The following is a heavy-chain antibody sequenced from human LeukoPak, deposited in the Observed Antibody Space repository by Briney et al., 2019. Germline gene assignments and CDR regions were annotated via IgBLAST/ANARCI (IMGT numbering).Heavy chain of an antibody. D-gene: IGHD5-12*01. CDR2: ISSSSSYI. CDR3: ARGTYRYSGYDDAFDI. V-gene: IGHV3-21*01. CDR1: GFTFSSYS. J-gene: IGHJ3*02. Sequence: GGSLRLSCAASGFTFSSYSMNWVRQAPGKGLEWVSSISSSSSYIYYADSVKGRFTISRDNAKNSLYLQMNSLRAEDTAAYYCARGTYRYSGYDDAFDIWGQGTMVTVSS.